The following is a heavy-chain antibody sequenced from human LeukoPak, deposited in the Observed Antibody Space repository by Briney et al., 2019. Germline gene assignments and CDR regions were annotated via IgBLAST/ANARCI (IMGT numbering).Heavy chain of an antibody. Sequence: KPSETLSLTCAVSGGSISSGGYSWSWIRQPPGKGLEWIGYIYHSGSTNYNPSLKSRVTISVDRSKNQFSLKLSSVTAADTAVYYCARGWLPQSQAVGYWGQGTLVTVSS. V-gene: IGHV4-30-2*01. CDR2: IYHSGST. CDR1: GGSISSGGYS. CDR3: ARGWLPQSQAVGY. J-gene: IGHJ4*02. D-gene: IGHD5-24*01.